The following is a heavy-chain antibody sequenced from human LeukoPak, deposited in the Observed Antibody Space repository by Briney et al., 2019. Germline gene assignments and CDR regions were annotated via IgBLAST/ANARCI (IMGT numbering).Heavy chain of an antibody. J-gene: IGHJ4*02. D-gene: IGHD2-21*01. CDR3: ASRHCSGGDCYFAGADPFDH. Sequence: GGSLRLSCTASGFSFSNYWMSWVRQAPGKGLEWVASIKQDESEKYYVDSVKGRFTTSRDNAKSSLYLQMNALRGEDTAVYYCASRHCSGGDCYFAGADPFDHWGQGTLVTVSS. V-gene: IGHV3-7*03. CDR2: IKQDESEK. CDR1: GFSFSNYW.